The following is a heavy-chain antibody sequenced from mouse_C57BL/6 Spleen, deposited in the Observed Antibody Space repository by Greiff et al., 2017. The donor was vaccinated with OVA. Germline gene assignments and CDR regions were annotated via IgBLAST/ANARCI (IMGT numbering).Heavy chain of an antibody. D-gene: IGHD2-2*01. Sequence: QVQLQQSGPELVKPGASVKISCKASGYAFSSSWMNWVKQRPGKGLEWIGRIYPGDGDTNYNGKFKGKATLTADKSSSTAYMQLSSLTSEDSAVYFCAGRGYGYASYYCAMDYWGQGTSVTVSS. CDR2: IYPGDGDT. CDR1: GYAFSSSW. V-gene: IGHV1-82*01. J-gene: IGHJ4*01. CDR3: AGRGYGYASYYCAMDY.